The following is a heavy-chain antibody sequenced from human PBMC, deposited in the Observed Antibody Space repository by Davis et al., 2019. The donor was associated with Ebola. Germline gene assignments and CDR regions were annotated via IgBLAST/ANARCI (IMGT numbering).Heavy chain of an antibody. CDR2: IKQDGSEK. Sequence: GESLKISCAASGFTFSSYWMSWVRQAPGKGLEWVANIKQDGSEKYYVDSVKGRFTISRDNSKNTLYLQMNNLRAEDTAVYYCAKNNDYIWGSYRYPAPLDYWGQGTLVTVSS. V-gene: IGHV3-7*03. D-gene: IGHD3-16*02. CDR3: AKNNDYIWGSYRYPAPLDY. J-gene: IGHJ4*02. CDR1: GFTFSSYW.